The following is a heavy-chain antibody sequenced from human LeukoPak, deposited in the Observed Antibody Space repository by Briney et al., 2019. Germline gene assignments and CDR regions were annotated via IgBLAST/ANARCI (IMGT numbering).Heavy chain of an antibody. CDR3: ARGTLGEYCSGGSCYSKDNWFDP. CDR1: GYTFTSYD. V-gene: IGHV1-8*01. CDR2: MNPNSGNT. D-gene: IGHD2-15*01. J-gene: IGHJ5*02. Sequence: ASVKVSCKASGYTFTSYDINWVRQATGQGLEWMGWMNPNSGNTGYAQKFQGRVTMTRNTSISTAYMELSSLRSEDTAVYYCARGTLGEYCSGGSCYSKDNWFDPWGQGTLVTVSS.